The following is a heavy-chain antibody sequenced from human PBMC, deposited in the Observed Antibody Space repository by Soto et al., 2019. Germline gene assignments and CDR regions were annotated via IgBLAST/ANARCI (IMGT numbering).Heavy chain of an antibody. CDR1: GFTFSDYY. D-gene: IGHD6-19*01. CDR3: ARDKASSGWNVHYFDY. V-gene: IGHV3-11*01. J-gene: IGHJ4*02. CDR2: ISSSGSTI. Sequence: QVQLVESGGGLVKPGGSLRLSCAASGFTFSDYYMSWIRQAPGQGLEWVSYISSSGSTIYYADSVKGRFTISRDNAKNSLYLQMNSLGAEDTAVYYCARDKASSGWNVHYFDYWGQGTLVTVSS.